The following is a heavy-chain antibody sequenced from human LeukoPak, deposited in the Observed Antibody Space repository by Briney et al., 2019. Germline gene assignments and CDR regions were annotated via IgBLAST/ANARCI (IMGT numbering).Heavy chain of an antibody. J-gene: IGHJ4*02. CDR2: IYTSGST. Sequence: SETLSLTCTVSGGSISSGSYYWSWIRQPAGKGLEWIGRIYTSGSTNYNPSLKSRVTISVDTSKNQFSLKLSSVTAADTAVYYCASPSGYGFYYFDYWGQGTLVTVSS. CDR1: GGSISSGSYY. V-gene: IGHV4-61*02. D-gene: IGHD5-18*01. CDR3: ASPSGYGFYYFDY.